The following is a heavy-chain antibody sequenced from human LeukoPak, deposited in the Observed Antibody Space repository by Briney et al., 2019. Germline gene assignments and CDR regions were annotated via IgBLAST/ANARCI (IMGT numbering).Heavy chain of an antibody. Sequence: GGSLRLSCAASGFTFSSYSMNWVRQAPGKGLEWVSYISSSSSTIYYADSVKGRFTISRDNAKNSLYLQMNSLRAEDTAVYYCARGRLKEYYYDSRSYYQDAFDIWGQGTMVTVSS. J-gene: IGHJ3*02. V-gene: IGHV3-48*04. CDR2: ISSSSSTI. CDR1: GFTFSSYS. CDR3: ARGRLKEYYYDSRSYYQDAFDI. D-gene: IGHD3-22*01.